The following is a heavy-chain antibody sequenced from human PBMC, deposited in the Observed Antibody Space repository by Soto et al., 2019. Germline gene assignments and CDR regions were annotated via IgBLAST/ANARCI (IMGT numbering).Heavy chain of an antibody. J-gene: IGHJ4*02. CDR1: GYTFTSYA. D-gene: IGHD3-22*01. Sequence: QVQLVQSGAEVKKPGASVKVSCKASGYTFTSYAMHWVRQAPGQRLEWMGWFNAGNGNTKYSQKFQGRVTITRDTSASTAYMELSSLRSEDTAVYYCARGYYYESSGYYLSLQTDYWGQGTLVTVSS. CDR3: ARGYYYESSGYYLSLQTDY. V-gene: IGHV1-3*01. CDR2: FNAGNGNT.